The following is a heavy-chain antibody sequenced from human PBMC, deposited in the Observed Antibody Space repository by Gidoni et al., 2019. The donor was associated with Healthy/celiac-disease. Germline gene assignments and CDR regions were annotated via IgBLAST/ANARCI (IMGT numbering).Heavy chain of an antibody. CDR2: ISYDGSNK. CDR1: GFTFSSYG. Sequence: QVQLVESGGGVVQPGRSLRLSCAASGFTFSSYGMHWVRQAPGKGLEWVAVISYDGSNKYYADSVKGRFTISRDNSKNTLYLQMNSLRAEDTAVYYCAKGRQAVAGTVDYWGQGTLVTVSS. CDR3: AKGRQAVAGTVDY. D-gene: IGHD6-19*01. J-gene: IGHJ4*02. V-gene: IGHV3-30*18.